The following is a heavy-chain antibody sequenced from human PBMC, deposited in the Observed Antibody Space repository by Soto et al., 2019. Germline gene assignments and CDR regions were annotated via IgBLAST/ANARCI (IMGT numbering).Heavy chain of an antibody. J-gene: IGHJ4*02. CDR2: IIPIFGTA. D-gene: IGHD5-12*01. CDR3: ARGQWLQLWYYFDY. Sequence: GASVKVSFQASGGTFSRYVIRWVRPAAGKGLEWMGGIIPIFGTANYGQKFQGRVAITADKSTSTAYMELSSLRSEDTAVYYCARGQWLQLWYYFDYWSQGTLVTVSS. CDR1: GGTFSRYV. V-gene: IGHV1-69*06.